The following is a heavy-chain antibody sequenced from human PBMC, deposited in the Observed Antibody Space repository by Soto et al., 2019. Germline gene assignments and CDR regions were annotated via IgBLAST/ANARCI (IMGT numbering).Heavy chain of an antibody. D-gene: IGHD3-22*01. J-gene: IGHJ4*02. CDR3: ARRDSSGYYWDY. CDR2: IDPSDSYT. V-gene: IGHV5-10-1*01. CDR1: GYSFTSYW. Sequence: WESLKISCKGSGYSFTSYWISWVRQMPGKGLEWMGRIDPSDSYTNYSPSFQGHVTISADKSISTAYLQWSSLKASDTAMYYCARRDSSGYYWDYWGQGTLVTVYS.